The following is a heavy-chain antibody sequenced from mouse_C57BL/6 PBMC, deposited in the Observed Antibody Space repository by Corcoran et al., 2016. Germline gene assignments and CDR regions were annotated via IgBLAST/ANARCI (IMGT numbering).Heavy chain of an antibody. CDR3: ARRSSYWYFDV. CDR1: GYTFTSYD. D-gene: IGHD1-1*01. CDR2: IYPRDGSN. V-gene: IGHV1-85*01. J-gene: IGHJ1*03. Sequence: VQLQQSGPELVKPGASVKLYCKASGYTFTSYDINWVKQRPGQGLEWIGWIYPRDGSNKYNEKFKGKATLTVDTSSSTAYMELHSLTSEDSAVYFCARRSSYWYFDVWGTGTTVTVSS.